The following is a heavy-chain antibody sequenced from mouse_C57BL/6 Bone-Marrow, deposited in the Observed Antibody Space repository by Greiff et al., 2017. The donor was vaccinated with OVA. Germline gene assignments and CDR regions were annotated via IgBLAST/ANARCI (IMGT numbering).Heavy chain of an antibody. CDR3: AREVAFDD. V-gene: IGHV1-18*01. J-gene: IGHJ2*01. CDR1: GYTFSDYN. D-gene: IGHD1-1*02. Sequence: EVKLEESGPELVKPGASVKIPCKASGYTFSDYNMDWVKQSHGKSLEWIGHINPNNGGTNYNEKLKGKATLTVDKSTSTAYMQLRRLTSEDTAVYYCAREVAFDDWGQGTTLTVSS. CDR2: INPNNGGT.